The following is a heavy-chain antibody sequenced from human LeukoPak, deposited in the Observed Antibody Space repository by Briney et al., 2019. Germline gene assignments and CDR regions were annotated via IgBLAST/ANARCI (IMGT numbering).Heavy chain of an antibody. CDR2: IYDGGKT. CDR1: GGFISSYF. CDR3: ARDYIVETGVVAFDI. Sequence: SETLSLTCIVSGGFISSYFWNWIRHPAGKGLEWVGHIYDGGKTNYNPSLRGRATISVDTSSNQFSLELRSVTAADTAVYYCARDYIVETGVVAFDIWGQGTMVTVSS. J-gene: IGHJ3*02. V-gene: IGHV4-4*07. D-gene: IGHD5-12*01.